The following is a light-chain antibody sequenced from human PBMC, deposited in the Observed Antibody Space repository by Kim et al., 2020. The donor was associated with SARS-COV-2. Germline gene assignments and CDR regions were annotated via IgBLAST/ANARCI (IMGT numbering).Light chain of an antibody. J-gene: IGKJ2*03. CDR3: QHYGYSPPYS. V-gene: IGKV3-20*01. CDR2: DTS. CDR1: QNIDNGF. Sequence: SPGEMATFTCRASQNIDNGFLTWYQQKPGQTPRLLIYDTSIRATGISDRFSGSGSGTDFTLTISRVEPEDFAVYHCQHYGYSPPYSFGQGTKLEI.